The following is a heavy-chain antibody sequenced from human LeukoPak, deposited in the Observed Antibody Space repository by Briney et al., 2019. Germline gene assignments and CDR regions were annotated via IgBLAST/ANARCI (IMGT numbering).Heavy chain of an antibody. CDR2: IYYTGNT. D-gene: IGHD3-10*01. CDR1: GDSITGYY. CDR3: TKSDGYGLIRI. Sequence: SETLSLTCTVSGDSITGYYWGGIRQPPGKGLEWIGNIYYTGNTYYNASLKSRVTISVDTSKNQLSLKVISMTAADTAVYYCTKSDGYGLIRICGRGTMVTVSS. J-gene: IGHJ3*02. V-gene: IGHV4-39*07.